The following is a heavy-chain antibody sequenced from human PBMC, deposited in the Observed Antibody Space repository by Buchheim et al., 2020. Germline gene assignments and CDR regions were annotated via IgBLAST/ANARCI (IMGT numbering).Heavy chain of an antibody. D-gene: IGHD6-19*01. Sequence: EVQLVESGGGLVQPGGSLRLSCAVSGFTFGSYNTNWVRQAPGKGLEWVSYISGSSSTLYYADSVKGRFTISSDNAETAMYLQMNSLRAEDTAVYYCARDSAVAGYWGQGTL. J-gene: IGHJ4*02. CDR2: ISGSSSTL. V-gene: IGHV3-48*04. CDR1: GFTFGSYN. CDR3: ARDSAVAGY.